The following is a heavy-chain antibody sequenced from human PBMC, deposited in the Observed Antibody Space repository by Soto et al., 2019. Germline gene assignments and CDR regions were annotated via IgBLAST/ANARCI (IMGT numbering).Heavy chain of an antibody. CDR2: INHSGST. D-gene: IGHD3-3*01. CDR3: ARGYITIFGVVKSSYYYGMDV. CDR1: GGSFSGYY. V-gene: IGHV4-34*01. J-gene: IGHJ6*02. Sequence: SETLSLTCAVYGGSFSGYYWSWIRQPPGKGLEWIGEINHSGSTNYNPSLKSRVTISVDTSKNQFSLKLSSVTAADTAVYYCARGYITIFGVVKSSYYYGMDVSGPGTTVTVSS.